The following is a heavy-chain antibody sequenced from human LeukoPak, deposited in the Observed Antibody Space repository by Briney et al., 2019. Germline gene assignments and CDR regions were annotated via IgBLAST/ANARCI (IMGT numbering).Heavy chain of an antibody. D-gene: IGHD5-24*01. CDR2: INHSGST. V-gene: IGHV4-34*01. CDR1: GGSFSGYY. Sequence: SETLSLTCAVYGGSFSGYYWSWIRQPPGKGLEWIGEINHSGSTNYNPSLKSRVTISVDTSKNQFSLKLSSVTAADTAVYYRAREGRWLQLRDAFDIWGQGTMVTVSS. CDR3: AREGRWLQLRDAFDI. J-gene: IGHJ3*02.